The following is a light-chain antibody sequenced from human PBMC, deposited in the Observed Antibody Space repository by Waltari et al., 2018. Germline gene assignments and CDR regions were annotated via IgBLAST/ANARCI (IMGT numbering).Light chain of an antibody. CDR1: NLDRNS. CDR3: QVWDSGSDHYV. CDR2: DDG. Sequence: SYVLTQPPSVSVPPGQTDRTSGECTNLDRNSLPWYQQKPGQAPVLVVYDDGARPSGIPERFSGSNSGNTATLTISRVDAGDEADYYCQVWDSGSDHYVFGTVTKVTVL. V-gene: IGLV3-21*02. J-gene: IGLJ1*01.